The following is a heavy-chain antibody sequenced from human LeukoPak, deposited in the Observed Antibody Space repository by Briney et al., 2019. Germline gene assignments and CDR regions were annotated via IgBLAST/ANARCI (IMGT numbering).Heavy chain of an antibody. CDR1: GGSFNSYY. D-gene: IGHD6-6*01. CDR3: ARGGSRQISSSDFAY. Sequence: SETLSLTCTVSGGSFNSYYWNWIRQPPGKGLEWIGYIYYTGSTNYNPSLKSRVTISVDTSKNQFSLKLSSVTAADTAVYYCARGGSRQISSSDFAYWGQGTLVTVSS. V-gene: IGHV4-59*01. J-gene: IGHJ4*02. CDR2: IYYTGST.